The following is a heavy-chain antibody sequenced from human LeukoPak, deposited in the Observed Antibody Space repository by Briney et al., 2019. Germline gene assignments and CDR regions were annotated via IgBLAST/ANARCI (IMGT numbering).Heavy chain of an antibody. CDR1: GGSISSGGYY. V-gene: IGHV4-31*03. CDR3: ARDRGSYYGSGSSRWFDP. CDR2: IYYSGST. J-gene: IGHJ5*02. Sequence: SETLSLTCTVSGGSISSGGYYWSWIRQHPGKDLEWIGYIYYSGSTYYNPSLKSRVTISVDTSKNQFSLKLSSVTAADTAVYYCARDRGSYYGSGSSRWFDPWDQGTLVTVSS. D-gene: IGHD3-10*01.